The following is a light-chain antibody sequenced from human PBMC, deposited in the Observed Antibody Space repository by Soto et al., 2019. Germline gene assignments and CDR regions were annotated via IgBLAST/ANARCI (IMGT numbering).Light chain of an antibody. CDR1: QNISGS. J-gene: IGKJ1*01. CDR3: QQYNGYWT. Sequence: DIKMTQSPSTLSASVGDRVTITCRASQNISGSLAWYQQKPGKAPKLLIYELSNLKSGVPSRFSGSGSGTEYTLTIRSLQPDDSASYYCQQYNGYWTFGQGTRVDIK. V-gene: IGKV1-5*03. CDR2: ELS.